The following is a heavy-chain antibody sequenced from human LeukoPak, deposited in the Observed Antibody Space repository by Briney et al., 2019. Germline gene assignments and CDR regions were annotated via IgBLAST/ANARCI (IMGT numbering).Heavy chain of an antibody. D-gene: IGHD3-10*01. V-gene: IGHV3-48*03. CDR3: ATPRAVRFGN. J-gene: IGHJ4*02. CDR2: ISSSGRTI. CDR1: GFTFSSYE. Sequence: GGSLRLSCAASGFTFSSYEMNWVRQAPGKGLEWVSYISSSGRTIYYADSVKGRFTNSRDNAKNSLYLQMNSLRAEDTAVYYCATPRAVRFGNWGQGTLVTVSS.